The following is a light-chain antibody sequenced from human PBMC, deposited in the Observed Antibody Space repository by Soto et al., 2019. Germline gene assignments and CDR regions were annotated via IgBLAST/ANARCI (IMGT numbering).Light chain of an antibody. CDR1: QGISSA. Sequence: ALQLTQSPSSLSASVGDRVTITCRASQGISSALAWYQQKPGKAPKLLIYDASSLESGVPSRFSGSGSGTDFTLTISSLQPEDFATYYCQQFNSYLLFGPGTKVDIK. J-gene: IGKJ3*01. CDR2: DAS. CDR3: QQFNSYLL. V-gene: IGKV1-13*02.